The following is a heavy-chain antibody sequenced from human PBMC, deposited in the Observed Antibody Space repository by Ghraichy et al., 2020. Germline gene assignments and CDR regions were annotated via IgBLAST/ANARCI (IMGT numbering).Heavy chain of an antibody. V-gene: IGHV4-34*01. CDR3: AGNIAAPYYYYYMDV. CDR1: GGSFSGFY. CDR2: INHSGRT. J-gene: IGHJ6*03. D-gene: IGHD6-6*01. Sequence: SETLSLTCAVYGGSFSGFYWSWIRQYPGKGLEWIGEINHSGRTNYTPSLKSRVTILVDTSKNQFSLKLRSVTAADTAIYYCAGNIAAPYYYYYMDVWGKGTTVTVSS.